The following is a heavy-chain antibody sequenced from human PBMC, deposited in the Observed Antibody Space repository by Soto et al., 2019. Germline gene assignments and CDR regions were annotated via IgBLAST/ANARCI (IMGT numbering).Heavy chain of an antibody. Sequence: QITLKESGPTLVKPTQTLTLTCTFSGFSLSSPAVGVNWIRQPPGKALEWLALIYWNDNKQYSPSLRSRLTITKDTSKNQVVLTMTNMEPVDTATYYCAHGSGWLSDYWGPGTLVTVSS. CDR3: AHGSGWLSDY. V-gene: IGHV2-5*01. D-gene: IGHD6-19*01. J-gene: IGHJ4*02. CDR1: GFSLSSPAVG. CDR2: IYWNDNK.